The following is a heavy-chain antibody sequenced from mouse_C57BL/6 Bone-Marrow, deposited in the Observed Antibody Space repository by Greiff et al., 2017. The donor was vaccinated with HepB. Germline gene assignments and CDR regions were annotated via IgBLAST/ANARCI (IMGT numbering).Heavy chain of an antibody. CDR2: ISYDGSN. D-gene: IGHD2-4*01. CDR3: ARGFDYYYYAMDY. Sequence: EVQLQQSGPGLVKPSQSLSLTCSVTGYSITSGYYWNWIRQFPGNKLEWMGYISYDGSNNYNPSLKNRISITRDTSKNQFFLKLNSVTTEDTATYYCARGFDYYYYAMDYWGQGTSVTVSS. V-gene: IGHV3-6*01. J-gene: IGHJ4*01. CDR1: GYSITSGYY.